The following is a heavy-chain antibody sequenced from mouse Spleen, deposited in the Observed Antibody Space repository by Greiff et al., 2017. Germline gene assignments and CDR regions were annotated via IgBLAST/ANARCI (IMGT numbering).Heavy chain of an antibody. CDR1: GFSLTSYC. Sequence: QVQLQQPGPGLVQPSQSLSITCTASGFSLTSYCVHWVRQSPGKGLEWLGVIWSGGSTDYNAAFISRLSISKDNSKSQVFFKMNSLQADDTAIYYCARGEAWFAYWGQGTLVTVSA. CDR2: IWSGGST. J-gene: IGHJ3*01. CDR3: ARGEAWFAY. V-gene: IGHV2-2*01.